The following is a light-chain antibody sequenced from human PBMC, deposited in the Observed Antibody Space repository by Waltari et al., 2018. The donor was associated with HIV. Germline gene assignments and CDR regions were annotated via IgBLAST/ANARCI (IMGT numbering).Light chain of an antibody. Sequence: QSALTQPRSVSGSPGQSVTIPCTGTSSDVAGYNYVSWYQQHPTKAPKLTIYDVSKRPSGVPDRFSGSKSGNTASLTISGLQAEDEADYYCCSYAGTYTWVFGGGTKLTVL. CDR1: SSDVAGYNY. J-gene: IGLJ3*02. CDR2: DVS. CDR3: CSYAGTYTWV. V-gene: IGLV2-11*01.